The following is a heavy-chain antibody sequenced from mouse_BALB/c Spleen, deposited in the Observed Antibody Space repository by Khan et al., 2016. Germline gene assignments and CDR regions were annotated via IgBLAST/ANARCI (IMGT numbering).Heavy chain of an antibody. CDR1: GYTFSSYW. V-gene: IGHV1-9*01. CDR3: ARTDRRGYFDY. Sequence: QVRLQQSGAELMKPGASVKISCKATGYTFSSYWIEWVKQRPGHGLEWIGEILPGSGSTNYNEKFRGKPTFTADTSSNTAYMQLSSLTSEDSAVHYCARTDRRGYFDYWGQGTTLTVSS. CDR2: ILPGSGST. J-gene: IGHJ2*01.